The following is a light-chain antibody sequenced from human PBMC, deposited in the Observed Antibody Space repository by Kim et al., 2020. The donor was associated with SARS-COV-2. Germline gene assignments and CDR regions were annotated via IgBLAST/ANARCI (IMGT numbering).Light chain of an antibody. V-gene: IGKV1-16*02. J-gene: IGKJ4*01. CDR2: AAS. CDR3: QQYNSYPLT. Sequence: SVGDRVTLTCRASQGIVNCLAWFQQKPVKAPKSLFYAASTLQSGVPSKFSGSGCGTDFTLTICGLQPEDLATYYCQQYNSYPLTFGGGTTVDI. CDR1: QGIVNC.